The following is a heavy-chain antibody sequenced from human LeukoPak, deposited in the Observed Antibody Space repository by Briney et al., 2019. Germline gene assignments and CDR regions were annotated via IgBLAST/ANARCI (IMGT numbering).Heavy chain of an antibody. D-gene: IGHD4-23*01. CDR3: VRGGGNPSYFDS. CDR2: ITGNGIET. Sequence: PGGSLRLSCAASGFTFISYSMLWVRQAPGKGLEWVSAITGNGIETYYADSVKGRFTISRDNSQSTLYLQMDSLRTEDTAVYYCVRGGGNPSYFDSWGQGTLVTVSS. V-gene: IGHV3-23*01. J-gene: IGHJ4*02. CDR1: GFTFISYS.